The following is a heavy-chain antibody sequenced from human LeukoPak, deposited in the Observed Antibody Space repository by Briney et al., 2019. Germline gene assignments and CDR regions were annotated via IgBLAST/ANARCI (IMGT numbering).Heavy chain of an antibody. CDR2: ISSSGSTI. V-gene: IGHV3-48*03. J-gene: IGHJ4*02. Sequence: GGSLRLSCAASGFTFSSYEMNWVRQAPGKGLEWVSYISSSGSTIYYADSVKGRFTISKDNAKNTLYLQINSLRAEDTAIYCCARVIRAAPGKGYFDYWGQGTLVTVSS. D-gene: IGHD6-13*01. CDR3: ARVIRAAPGKGYFDY. CDR1: GFTFSSYE.